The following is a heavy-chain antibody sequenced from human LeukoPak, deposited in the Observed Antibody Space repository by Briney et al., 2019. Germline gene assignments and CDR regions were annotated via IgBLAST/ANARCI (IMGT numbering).Heavy chain of an antibody. D-gene: IGHD3-22*01. Sequence: GGSLRLSCAASGFTFSSYSMNWVRQAPGKGLEWVSYISSSSTIYYADSVKGRFTISRDNAKNSLYLQMNSLRDEDTAVYYCARGPEGYYDSSGYYGGDDYWGQGTLVTVSS. CDR1: GFTFSSYS. J-gene: IGHJ4*02. CDR2: ISSSSTI. CDR3: ARGPEGYYDSSGYYGGDDY. V-gene: IGHV3-48*02.